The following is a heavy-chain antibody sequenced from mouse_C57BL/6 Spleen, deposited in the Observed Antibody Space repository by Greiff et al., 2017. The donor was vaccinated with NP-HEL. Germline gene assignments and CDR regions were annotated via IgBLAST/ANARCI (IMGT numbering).Heavy chain of an antibody. CDR2: IYPGSGST. J-gene: IGHJ3*01. CDR1: GYTFTSYW. Sequence: QVQLQQPGAELVKPGASVKMSCKASGYTFTSYWITWVKQRPGQGLEWLGDIYPGSGSTNYNEKFKSKATLTVDTSSSTAYMQLSSLTSEDSAVYYCARYSNDVGGAYWGQGTLVTVSA. CDR3: ARYSNDVGGAY. D-gene: IGHD2-12*01. V-gene: IGHV1-55*01.